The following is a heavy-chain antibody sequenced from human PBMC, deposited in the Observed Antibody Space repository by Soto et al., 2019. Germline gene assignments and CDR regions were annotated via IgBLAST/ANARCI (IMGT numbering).Heavy chain of an antibody. CDR2: ISYDGSNK. CDR3: AKDLVALNPYYYYGMDV. J-gene: IGHJ6*02. Sequence: QVQLVESGGGVVQPGRSLRLSCAASGFTFSSYGMHWVRQALGKGLEWVAVISYDGSNKYYADSVKGRFTISRDNSKNTLYLQMNSLRAEDTAVYYCAKDLVALNPYYYYGMDVWGQGTTVTVSS. D-gene: IGHD5-12*01. V-gene: IGHV3-30*18. CDR1: GFTFSSYG.